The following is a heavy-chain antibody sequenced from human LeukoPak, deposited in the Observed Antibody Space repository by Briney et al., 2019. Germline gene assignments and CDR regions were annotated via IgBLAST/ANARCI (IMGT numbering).Heavy chain of an antibody. J-gene: IGHJ3*02. CDR1: TDSISSHY. CDR2: ISYIGST. CDR3: ARDLITVTKGFDI. Sequence: PSETLSLTCAVSTDSISSHYWSWIRQPPGKGLEWIGYISYIGSTNYNPSLKSRVTISIDTSKNQFSLKLWSVTAADTAVYYCARDLITVTKGFDIWGQGTMVSVSS. V-gene: IGHV4-59*11. D-gene: IGHD4-17*01.